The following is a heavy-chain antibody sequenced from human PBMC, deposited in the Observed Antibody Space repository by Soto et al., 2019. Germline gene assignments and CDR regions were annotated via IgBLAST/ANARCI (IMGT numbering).Heavy chain of an antibody. V-gene: IGHV2-70*01. CDR2: IDWDDDK. Sequence: SGPTLVNPTQTLTLTCTFSGFSLSTSGMCVSWIRQPPGKALEWLALIDWDDDKYYSTSLRTRLTISKDTSNNQVVLTMTNLDPVDTATYYCARVGRTRPLSVAGTLDYYYYGMDVWGQGTTVTVSS. CDR1: GFSLSTSGMC. CDR3: ARVGRTRPLSVAGTLDYYYYGMDV. J-gene: IGHJ6*02. D-gene: IGHD6-19*01.